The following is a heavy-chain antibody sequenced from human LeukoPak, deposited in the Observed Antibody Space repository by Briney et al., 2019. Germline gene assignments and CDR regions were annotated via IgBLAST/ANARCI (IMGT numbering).Heavy chain of an antibody. D-gene: IGHD2-2*01. J-gene: IGHJ3*02. CDR1: GYSISSGYY. Sequence: SETLSLTCAVSGYSISSGYYWGWIRQPPGRGQEWIGSIYCSGSTYYNPSLSSRVTISMDTSKNQFSLRLNSVTAADTALYYCARRIVVVPAAIRNGDAFDIWGQGTMVTVSS. V-gene: IGHV4-38-2*01. CDR3: ARRIVVVPAAIRNGDAFDI. CDR2: IYCSGST.